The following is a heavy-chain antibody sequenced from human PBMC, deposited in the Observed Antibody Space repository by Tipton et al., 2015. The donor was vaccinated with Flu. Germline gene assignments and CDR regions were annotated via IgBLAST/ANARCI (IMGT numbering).Heavy chain of an antibody. CDR3: VRGALPTNGLFDY. CDR1: GFTFSSYD. V-gene: IGHV3-13*01. D-gene: IGHD2-2*01. Sequence: GSLRLSCAASGFTFSSYDMHWVRQATGKGLEWVSAAGAAGDTYYPGSVKGRFTISRENAKNSLYLQMNSLRAGDTAVYYCVRGALPTNGLFDYWGQGTLVTVSS. CDR2: AGAAGDT. J-gene: IGHJ4*02.